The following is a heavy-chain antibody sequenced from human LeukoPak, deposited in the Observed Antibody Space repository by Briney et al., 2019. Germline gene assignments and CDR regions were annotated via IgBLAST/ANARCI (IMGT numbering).Heavy chain of an antibody. D-gene: IGHD4-17*01. CDR1: GGSFSGYY. V-gene: IGHV4-34*01. CDR3: ARPTYGDYVYGDAFDI. CDR2: INHSGST. Sequence: SETLSLTCAVYGGSFSGYYWSWIRQLPGKGLEWIGEINHSGSTNYNPSLKSRVTISVDTSKNQFSLKLSSVTAADTAVYYCARPTYGDYVYGDAFDIWGQGTMVTVSS. J-gene: IGHJ3*02.